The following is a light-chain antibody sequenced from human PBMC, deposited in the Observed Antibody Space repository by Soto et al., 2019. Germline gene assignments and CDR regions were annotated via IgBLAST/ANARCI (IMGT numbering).Light chain of an antibody. V-gene: IGKV3-20*01. CDR1: QTVNRNY. CDR2: SAS. J-gene: IGKJ4*01. Sequence: PSRRTSQTVNRNYLGWYQQKPGQAPRFLIHSASDRATGTPDRFSGSGSGTDFTHTINSRGPGNLAEPYCQQSALPPLSFAGGTKVDNK. CDR3: QQSALPPLS.